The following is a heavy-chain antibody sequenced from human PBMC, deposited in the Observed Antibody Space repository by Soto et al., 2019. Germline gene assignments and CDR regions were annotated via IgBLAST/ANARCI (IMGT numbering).Heavy chain of an antibody. V-gene: IGHV3-23*01. CDR1: GFTFSSYA. Sequence: PGGSLRLSCAASGFTFSSYAMSWVRQAPGKGLEWVSAISGSGGSTYYADSVKGRFTISKDNSKNTLYLQMNSLRAEDTAVYYCAKVSPYDFWSGDNYFDYWGQGTLVTVSS. CDR3: AKVSPYDFWSGDNYFDY. D-gene: IGHD3-3*01. J-gene: IGHJ4*02. CDR2: ISGSGGST.